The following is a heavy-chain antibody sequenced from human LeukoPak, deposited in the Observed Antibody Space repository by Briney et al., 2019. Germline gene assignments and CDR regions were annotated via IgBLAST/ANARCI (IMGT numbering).Heavy chain of an antibody. J-gene: IGHJ4*02. CDR2: ISGSGGST. V-gene: IGHV3-23*01. Sequence: PGGSLRLSCAASGFTFSSYAMSWVRQAPGKGLEWVSAISGSGGSTYYADSVKGRYTISRGNSKNTLYLQMNSLRAEDTAVYYCAKDVVRGVMWYFDYWGQGTLVTVSS. CDR3: AKDVVRGVMWYFDY. CDR1: GFTFSSYA. D-gene: IGHD3-10*01.